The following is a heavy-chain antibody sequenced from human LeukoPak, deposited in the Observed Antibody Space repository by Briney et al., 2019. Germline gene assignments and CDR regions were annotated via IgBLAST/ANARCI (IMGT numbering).Heavy chain of an antibody. CDR2: ISNFGGST. Sequence: PGGSLRLSCAASGFTFSSYAMSWVRQAPGKGLEWVSAISNFGGSTYYADSVKGRFTISRDNSKNTLYLQMNSLRAEDTAVYYCAKGEAVADPFDYWGQGTLVTVSS. V-gene: IGHV3-23*01. J-gene: IGHJ4*02. CDR3: AKGEAVADPFDY. CDR1: GFTFSSYA. D-gene: IGHD6-19*01.